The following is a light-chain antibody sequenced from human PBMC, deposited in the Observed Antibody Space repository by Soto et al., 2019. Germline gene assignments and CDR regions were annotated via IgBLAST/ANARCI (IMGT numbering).Light chain of an antibody. Sequence: NQSLSTLSASFRDRVTISSGASQGIGNALGCQQKQPGTPHKVLYYAASIESSGLPTLFSGSASGIVFTLASSMLQAEDSTTYYRLQASYYQWTFGQGTKV. V-gene: IGKV1-6*02. CDR1: QGIGNA. J-gene: IGKJ1*01. CDR3: LQASYYQWT. CDR2: AAS.